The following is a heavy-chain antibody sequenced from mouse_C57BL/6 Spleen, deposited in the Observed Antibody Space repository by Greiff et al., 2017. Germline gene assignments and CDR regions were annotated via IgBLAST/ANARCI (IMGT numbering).Heavy chain of an antibody. V-gene: IGHV14-4*01. CDR1: GFNIKDDY. D-gene: IGHD1-1*01. CDR3: TYYGSSLFAY. Sequence: VHVKQSGAELVRPGASVKLSCTASGFNIKDDYMHWVKQRPEQGLEWIGWIDPENGDTEYASKFQGKATITADTSSNTAYLQLSSLTSEDTAVYYCTYYGSSLFAYWGQGTLVTVSA. J-gene: IGHJ3*01. CDR2: IDPENGDT.